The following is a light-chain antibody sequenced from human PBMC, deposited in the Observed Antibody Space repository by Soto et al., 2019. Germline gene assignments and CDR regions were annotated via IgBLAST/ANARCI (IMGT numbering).Light chain of an antibody. CDR2: SAS. Sequence: EIVMTQSPGTLSVSPGERPTLSCRASQTISSNLAWFQQKPGQTPRLIIYSASIRATGIPARFSGSGFGTEFTLTISSLQSEDFAVYYCQHFNNWPLTFGGGTKVEIK. CDR1: QTISSN. V-gene: IGKV3-15*01. J-gene: IGKJ4*01. CDR3: QHFNNWPLT.